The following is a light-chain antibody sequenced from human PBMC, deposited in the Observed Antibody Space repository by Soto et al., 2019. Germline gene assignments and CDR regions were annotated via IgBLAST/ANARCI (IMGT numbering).Light chain of an antibody. CDR1: QRVSGGF. CDR3: QQRSPWPT. CDR2: DTS. V-gene: IGKV3D-20*02. J-gene: IGKJ1*01. Sequence: DIVFTQSPATLSLSPGERATLYCGASQRVSGGFLAWYQQKPGLAPRLILYDTSFRATGNPDRFSGSGSGTDFTLTISSLQPEDLAFYFCQQRSPWPTFGQGTKVDIK.